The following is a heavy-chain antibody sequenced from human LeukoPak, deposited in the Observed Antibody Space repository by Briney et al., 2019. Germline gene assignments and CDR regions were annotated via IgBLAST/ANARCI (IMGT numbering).Heavy chain of an antibody. Sequence: GESLKISRKGSGYSFTTYWIGWVRQMPGRGLEWMGIISPDDSEIRYSPSFRGQVTISADKSISTAYLQWSSLKASDTAIYYCARHEGSGSYYSYWGQGTLVTVSS. CDR1: GYSFTTYW. J-gene: IGHJ4*02. CDR2: ISPDDSEI. D-gene: IGHD1-26*01. CDR3: ARHEGSGSYYSY. V-gene: IGHV5-51*01.